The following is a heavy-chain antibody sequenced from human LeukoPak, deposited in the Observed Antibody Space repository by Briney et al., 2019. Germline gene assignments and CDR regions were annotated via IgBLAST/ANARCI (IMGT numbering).Heavy chain of an antibody. Sequence: GGSLRLSCAASGFTFSDHFMDWVRQAPGKGLEWVGRSRNKVNSYTTEYAASVKGRFTVSRDESKNSLFLQMDSLKTEDTAVYYCTSGVTGSAPSDFWGQGTLVTVSS. CDR2: SRNKVNSYTT. V-gene: IGHV3-72*01. J-gene: IGHJ4*02. CDR3: TSGVTGSAPSDF. CDR1: GFTFSDHF. D-gene: IGHD2-21*02.